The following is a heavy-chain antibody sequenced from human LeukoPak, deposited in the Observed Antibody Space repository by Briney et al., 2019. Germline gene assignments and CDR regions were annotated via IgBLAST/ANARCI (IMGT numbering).Heavy chain of an antibody. CDR3: ARKAPYYSDSSGPLGTYYFDY. CDR2: ISSSGST. J-gene: IGHJ4*02. V-gene: IGHV4-61*02. CDR1: GDSISSGDYY. Sequence: SSETLSLTCTVSGDSISSGDYYWSWIRQPAGKGLEWIGRISSSGSTNYNPSLKSRVTISVDTSKNQFSLKLSSVTAADTAVYYCARKAPYYSDSSGPLGTYYFDYWGQGTLVTVSS. D-gene: IGHD3-22*01.